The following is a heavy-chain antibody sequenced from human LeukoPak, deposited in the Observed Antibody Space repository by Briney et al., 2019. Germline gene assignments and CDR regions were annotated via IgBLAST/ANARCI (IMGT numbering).Heavy chain of an antibody. D-gene: IGHD4-17*01. CDR2: IYSNWST. CDR3: ARSSSGLDYGDYYFDY. Sequence: SETLSLTCSVSGGSISRFYWSWIRQSPGKGLEWIGYIYSNWSTKYNVSLKSRVTMSVDTSKGQFSLKLDSVTTADTAVYYCARSSSGLDYGDYYFDYWGQGTMVTVSS. J-gene: IGHJ4*02. V-gene: IGHV4-59*01. CDR1: GGSISRFY.